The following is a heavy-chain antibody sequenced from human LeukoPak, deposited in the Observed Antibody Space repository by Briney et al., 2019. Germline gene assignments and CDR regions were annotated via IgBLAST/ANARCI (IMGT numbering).Heavy chain of an antibody. Sequence: GGSLRLSCVASGFSFERHSMNWVRQAPGKGLEWVSGIRVNDETYYADSVKGRFTISRDNSENTLYLQMGGLRADDTAVYYCAKELSDYGDPLDYWGQGTLVTVSS. CDR2: IRVNDET. CDR3: AKELSDYGDPLDY. J-gene: IGHJ4*02. D-gene: IGHD4-17*01. CDR1: GFSFERHS. V-gene: IGHV3-23*01.